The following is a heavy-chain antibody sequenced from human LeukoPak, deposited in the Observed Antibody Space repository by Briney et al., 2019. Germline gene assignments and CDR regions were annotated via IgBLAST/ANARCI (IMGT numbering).Heavy chain of an antibody. CDR3: VRGITYYDILTGYFHGGAFDI. CDR1: GYTFTSYD. CDR2: MNPNSGNT. V-gene: IGHV1-8*01. D-gene: IGHD3-9*01. J-gene: IGHJ3*02. Sequence: ASVKVSCKASGYTFTSYDINWVRQATGQGLEWMGWMNPNSGNTGYAQKFQGRVTMTRNTSISTAYMELSSLRSEDTAVYYCVRGITYYDILTGYFHGGAFDIWGQGTMVTVSS.